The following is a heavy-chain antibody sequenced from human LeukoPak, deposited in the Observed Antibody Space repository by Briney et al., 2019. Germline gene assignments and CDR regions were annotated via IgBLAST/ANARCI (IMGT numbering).Heavy chain of an antibody. Sequence: GRSLRLSCAASGFTFSSYGMNWVRQSPGKGLEWVAVISYDGSNKYYADSVKGRFTISRDNSKNTLYLQMNSLRAEDTAVYYCAKDQGDYDFWSGYYNYYYYGMDVWGQGTTVTVSS. CDR2: ISYDGSNK. CDR3: AKDQGDYDFWSGYYNYYYYGMDV. J-gene: IGHJ6*02. D-gene: IGHD3-3*01. CDR1: GFTFSSYG. V-gene: IGHV3-30*18.